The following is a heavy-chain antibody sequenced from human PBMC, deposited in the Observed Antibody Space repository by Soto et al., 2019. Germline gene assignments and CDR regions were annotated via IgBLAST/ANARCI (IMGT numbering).Heavy chain of an antibody. J-gene: IGHJ6*02. V-gene: IGHV1-58*02. CDR1: GFTFTSSA. D-gene: IGHD3-22*01. CDR2: IVVGSGNT. CDR3: AASEYYDSSGYYFYGMDV. Sequence: SVKVSCKASGFTFTSSAMQWVRQARGQRLEWVGWIVVGSGNTNYAQKFQERVTITRDMSTSTAYMELSSLRSEDTAVYYCAASEYYDSSGYYFYGMDVWGQGTTVTVSS.